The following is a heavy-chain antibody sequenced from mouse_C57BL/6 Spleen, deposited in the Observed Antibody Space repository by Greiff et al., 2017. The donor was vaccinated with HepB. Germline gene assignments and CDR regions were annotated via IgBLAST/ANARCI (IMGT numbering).Heavy chain of an antibody. J-gene: IGHJ4*01. Sequence: VQLQQSGAELVRPGASVKLSCTASGFNIKDYYMHWVKQRPEQGLEWIGRIDPEDGDTEYAPKFQGKATMTADTSSNTAYLQLSSLTSEDTAVYYCTTDYYGSSYYAMDYWGQGTTLTVSS. CDR3: TTDYYGSSYYAMDY. CDR1: GFNIKDYY. V-gene: IGHV14-1*01. CDR2: IDPEDGDT. D-gene: IGHD1-1*01.